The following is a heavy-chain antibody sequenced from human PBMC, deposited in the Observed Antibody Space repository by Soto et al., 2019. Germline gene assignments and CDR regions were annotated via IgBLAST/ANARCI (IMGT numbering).Heavy chain of an antibody. J-gene: IGHJ6*03. Sequence: GESLKISCKGSGYSFTSYWIGWVRQMPGKGLEWMGIIYPGDSDTRYSPSFQGQVTISADKSISTAYLQWSSLKASDTAMYYCASLVGGYSYGSQAYYYYYYMDVWGKGTTVTVSS. CDR1: GYSFTSYW. D-gene: IGHD5-18*01. V-gene: IGHV5-51*01. CDR2: IYPGDSDT. CDR3: ASLVGGYSYGSQAYYYYYYMDV.